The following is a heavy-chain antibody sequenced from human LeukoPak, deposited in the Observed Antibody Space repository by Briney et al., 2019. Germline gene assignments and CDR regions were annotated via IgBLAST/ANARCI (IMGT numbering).Heavy chain of an antibody. CDR1: GASISSYY. Sequence: SETLSLTCTVSGASISSYYWSWLRQSPGKGLEGIGYIYYSGSTNYNPSLKSRVAISVDTSKNQFSLKLSSVTAADTAVYYCARGGYYDSSGYLLNDYWGQGTLVTVSS. D-gene: IGHD3-22*01. CDR3: ARGGYYDSSGYLLNDY. CDR2: IYYSGST. J-gene: IGHJ4*02. V-gene: IGHV4-59*01.